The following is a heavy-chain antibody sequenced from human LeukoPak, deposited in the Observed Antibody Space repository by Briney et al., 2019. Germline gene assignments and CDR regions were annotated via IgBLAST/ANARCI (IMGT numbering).Heavy chain of an antibody. CDR1: GFTFSSYS. J-gene: IGHJ3*02. V-gene: IGHV3-21*01. CDR2: ISSSSSYI. CDR3: ARDQGSGWQDGAFDI. Sequence: GGSLRLSCAASGFTFSSYSMNWVRQAPGKGLEWVSSISSSSSYIYYADSVKGRFTISRDNAKNSLYLQMNSLRAEDTAVYYCARDQGSGWQDGAFDIWGQGTMVTVSS. D-gene: IGHD6-19*01.